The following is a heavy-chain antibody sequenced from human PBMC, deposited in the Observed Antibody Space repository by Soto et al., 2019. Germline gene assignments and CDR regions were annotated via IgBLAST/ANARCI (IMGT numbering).Heavy chain of an antibody. CDR1: GDSISSGGYY. CDR2: IYYSGTT. J-gene: IGHJ4*02. Sequence: SETLSLTCTVSGDSISSGGYYWSWIPQHPAKGLEWIGYIYYSGTTYYNPSLESRVTISADTSENQFSLKVNSVTVADTAVYYCASTYYTGSSGTFDYWGQGALVTVS. D-gene: IGHD1-26*01. V-gene: IGHV4-31*03. CDR3: ASTYYTGSSGTFDY.